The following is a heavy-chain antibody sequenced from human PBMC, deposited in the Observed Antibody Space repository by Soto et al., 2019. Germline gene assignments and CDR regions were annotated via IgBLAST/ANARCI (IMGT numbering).Heavy chain of an antibody. V-gene: IGHV1-18*01. CDR3: ASGGGLGITFGGVIGHAEYFQH. CDR2: ISAYNGNT. J-gene: IGHJ1*01. CDR1: GYTFTSYG. D-gene: IGHD3-16*02. Sequence: ASVKVSCKASGYTFTSYGISWVRQAPGQGLEWMGWISAYNGNTNYAQKLQGRVTMTTDTSTSTAYMGLRSLRSDDTAVYYCASGGGLGITFGGVIGHAEYFQHWGQGTLVTVSS.